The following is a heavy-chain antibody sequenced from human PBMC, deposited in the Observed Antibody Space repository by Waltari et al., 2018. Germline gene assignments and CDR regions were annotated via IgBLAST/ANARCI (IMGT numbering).Heavy chain of an antibody. CDR3: AKDAYYYDSSGYYYFDY. CDR1: GFTFSSYA. J-gene: IGHJ4*02. D-gene: IGHD3-22*01. CDR2: ISGSGGST. Sequence: EVQLLESGGGLVQPGGSLRLSCAASGFTFSSYAMSWVRKAPGKGLEWVSAISGSGGSTYYADSVKGRFTISRDNSKNTLYLQMNSLRAEDTAVYYCAKDAYYYDSSGYYYFDYWGQGTLVTVSS. V-gene: IGHV3-23*01.